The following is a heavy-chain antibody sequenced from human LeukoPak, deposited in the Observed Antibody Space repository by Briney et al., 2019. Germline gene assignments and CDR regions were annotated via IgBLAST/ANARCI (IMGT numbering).Heavy chain of an antibody. V-gene: IGHV1-69*01. CDR3: ARGRVYYYDSSGRYYYGMDA. D-gene: IGHD3-22*01. Sequence: ASVKVSCKASGGTFSSYAISWVRQAPGQGLEWMGGIIPIFGTANYAQKFQGRVTITADESTSTAYMELSSLRSEDTAVYYCARGRVYYYDSSGRYYYGMDAWGQGTTVTVSS. CDR2: IIPIFGTA. J-gene: IGHJ6*02. CDR1: GGTFSSYA.